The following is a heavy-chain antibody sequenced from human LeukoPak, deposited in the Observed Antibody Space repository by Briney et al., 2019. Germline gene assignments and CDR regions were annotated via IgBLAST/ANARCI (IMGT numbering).Heavy chain of an antibody. CDR2: IYYSGST. CDR1: GGSISSYY. CDR3: ARVAYSSGWPYYFDY. V-gene: IGHV4-59*06. D-gene: IGHD6-19*01. J-gene: IGHJ4*02. Sequence: SETLSLTCTVSGGSISSYYWSWIRQHPGKGLEWIGYIYYSGSTYYNPSLKSRVTISVDTSKNQFSLKLSSVTAADTAVYYCARVAYSSGWPYYFDYWGQGTLVTVSS.